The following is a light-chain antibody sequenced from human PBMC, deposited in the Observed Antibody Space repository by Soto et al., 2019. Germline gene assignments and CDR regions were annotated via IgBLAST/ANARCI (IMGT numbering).Light chain of an antibody. CDR1: QGISTY. Sequence: DIKMTPSPSSLSASVGDRVTITCRASQGISTYLVWYQQKPGTVPKLLIFAASTLQSGVPSRFSGSGSGTDFTLPISSLQPKDVATYYCQYYNGAPSTFGQGTKVEIK. CDR2: AAS. V-gene: IGKV1-27*01. CDR3: QYYNGAPST. J-gene: IGKJ1*01.